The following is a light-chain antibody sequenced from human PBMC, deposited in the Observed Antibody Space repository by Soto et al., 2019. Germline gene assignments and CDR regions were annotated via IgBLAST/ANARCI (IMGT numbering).Light chain of an antibody. CDR3: QQRSNWPQLT. V-gene: IGKV3-11*01. J-gene: IGKJ5*01. CDR2: DAS. CDR1: QSVSSY. Sequence: EIVLTQSPATLSLSPGERATLSCRASQSVSSYLAWYQQKPGQAPRLLIYDASNRATGIPARFSGSGSGTDFTLTISSLEPEDFAVYYCQQRSNWPQLTVGQGTRLEIK.